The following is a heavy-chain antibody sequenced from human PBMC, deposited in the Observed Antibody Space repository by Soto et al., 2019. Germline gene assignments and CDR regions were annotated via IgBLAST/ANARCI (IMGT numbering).Heavy chain of an antibody. D-gene: IGHD3-9*01. CDR2: INTAGSTK. CDR1: GFTFSNAW. CDR3: ARAECSSPDCLTAYYSYGLDV. Sequence: GGSLRLSCAASGFTFSNAWMNWVRQAPGKGLEWVSYINTAGSTKYYAESVKGRFTISRDNARNSLFLQMNSLRAEDTAVYYCARAECSSPDCLTAYYSYGLDVWGQGSTVTVSS. V-gene: IGHV3-48*03. J-gene: IGHJ6*02.